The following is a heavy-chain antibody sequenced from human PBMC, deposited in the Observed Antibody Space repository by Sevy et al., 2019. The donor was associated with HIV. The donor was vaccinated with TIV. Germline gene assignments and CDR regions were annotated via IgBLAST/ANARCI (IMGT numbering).Heavy chain of an antibody. CDR3: AKDIAGAYTYGYDSANFDY. D-gene: IGHD5-18*01. J-gene: IGHJ4*02. V-gene: IGHV3-23*01. Sequence: GGSLRLSCAASGFTFRNYALGWVRQAPGKGLEWVSALSGSGDNAYYADSVKGRFTISRDNSKNTLNLQMKSLRAEDTAMYYCAKDIAGAYTYGYDSANFDYWGQGTLATVSS. CDR1: GFTFRNYA. CDR2: LSGSGDNA.